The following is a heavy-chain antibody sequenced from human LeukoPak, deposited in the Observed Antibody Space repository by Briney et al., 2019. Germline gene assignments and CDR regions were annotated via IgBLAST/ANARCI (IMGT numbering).Heavy chain of an antibody. CDR2: ITSSSSYI. D-gene: IGHD6-6*01. CDR3: TRGGYSSSSGGYYFDY. Sequence: KTGGSLRLSCAASGFTFTSYTMNWVRQASGKGLEWVSSITSSSSYIYYADSVKGRFTISRDNAKNSLYLQMNSLRAEDTAMYYCTRGGYSSSSGGYYFDYWGQGTLVTASS. J-gene: IGHJ4*02. CDR1: GFTFTSYT. V-gene: IGHV3-21*01.